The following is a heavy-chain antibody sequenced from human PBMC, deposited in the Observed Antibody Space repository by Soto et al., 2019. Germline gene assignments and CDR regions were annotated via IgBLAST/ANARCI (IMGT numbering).Heavy chain of an antibody. V-gene: IGHV3-21*01. Sequence: PGGSLRLSCAASGFTFSSYSMNWVRQAPGKGLEWVSSISSSSSYIYYADSVKGRFTISRDNAKNSLYLQMNSLRAEDTAVYYCARDRYFTVTPDAFDIWGQGTMVTVSS. CDR1: GFTFSSYS. D-gene: IGHD4-17*01. J-gene: IGHJ3*02. CDR2: ISSSSSYI. CDR3: ARDRYFTVTPDAFDI.